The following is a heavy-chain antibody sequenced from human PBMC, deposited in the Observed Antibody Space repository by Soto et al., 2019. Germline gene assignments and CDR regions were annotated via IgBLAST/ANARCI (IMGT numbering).Heavy chain of an antibody. CDR1: GFTFSSYA. Sequence: EVPLLGSGGGLVQPGGSLRLSCAASGFTFSSYAMSWVRQAPGKGLEWVSAISGSGGSTYYADSVKGRFTISRDNSTNTLYLQMTSLRAEDTAVYYCAKAHHYSSSWSEFDYWGQGNLVTVSS. V-gene: IGHV3-23*01. D-gene: IGHD6-13*01. J-gene: IGHJ4*02. CDR3: AKAHHYSSSWSEFDY. CDR2: ISGSGGST.